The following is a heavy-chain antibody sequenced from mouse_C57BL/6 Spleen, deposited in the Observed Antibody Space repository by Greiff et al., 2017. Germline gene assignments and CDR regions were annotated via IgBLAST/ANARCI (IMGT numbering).Heavy chain of an antibody. CDR2: IYPGDGDT. Sequence: QVQLQQSGPELVKPGASVKISCKASGYAFSSSWMNWVKQRPGKGLEGIGRIYPGDGDTNYNGKFKGKATLTADKSSSTAYMQLSSLTSEDSAVYFCARPPLYSNYVGYFDYWGQGTTLTVSS. CDR3: ARPPLYSNYVGYFDY. V-gene: IGHV1-82*01. CDR1: GYAFSSSW. J-gene: IGHJ2*01. D-gene: IGHD2-5*01.